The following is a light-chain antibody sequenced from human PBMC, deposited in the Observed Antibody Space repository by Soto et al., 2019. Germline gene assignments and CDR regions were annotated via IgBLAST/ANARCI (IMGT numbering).Light chain of an antibody. Sequence: QSALTQPASVSGSPGQSITISCTGTASDVGGYDYVSWYQQHPVKAPKLMIYDVNHRPSVRSHRFSGSKSGNTASLTISGLQTEDEAEYYCSSYTTSSTLVFGGGTKLTVL. CDR1: ASDVGGYDY. CDR2: DVN. V-gene: IGLV2-14*03. CDR3: SSYTTSSTLV. J-gene: IGLJ2*01.